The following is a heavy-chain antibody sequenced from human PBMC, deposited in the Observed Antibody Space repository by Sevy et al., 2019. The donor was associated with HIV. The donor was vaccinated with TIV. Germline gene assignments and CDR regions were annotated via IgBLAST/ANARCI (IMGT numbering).Heavy chain of an antibody. J-gene: IGHJ4*02. V-gene: IGHV3-48*03. CDR2: ISNSGSAK. CDR1: GFPFGSYE. CDR3: ARDLPPSATTVAHFDY. Sequence: GGSLRLSCTASGFPFGSYEMNWVRQAPGKGLEWVSYISNSGSAKYYSDSVRGSLTISRVNAKNSLYLQMNSLRAEDTAVYYCARDLPPSATTVAHFDYWGRGTLVTVSS. D-gene: IGHD4-17*01.